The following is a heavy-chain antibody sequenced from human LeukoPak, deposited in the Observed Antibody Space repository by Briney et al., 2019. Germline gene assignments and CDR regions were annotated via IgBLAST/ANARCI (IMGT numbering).Heavy chain of an antibody. CDR1: GFTFSSCE. V-gene: IGHV3-48*03. CDR3: ARERAGYSSSPRWFDP. D-gene: IGHD6-13*01. J-gene: IGHJ5*02. Sequence: QPGGSLRLSCAASGFTFSSCEMNWVRQAPGKGLEWVSYISSSGSTIYYADSVKGRFTISRDNAKNSLYLQMNSLRAEDTAVYYCARERAGYSSSPRWFDPWGQGTLVTVSS. CDR2: ISSSGSTI.